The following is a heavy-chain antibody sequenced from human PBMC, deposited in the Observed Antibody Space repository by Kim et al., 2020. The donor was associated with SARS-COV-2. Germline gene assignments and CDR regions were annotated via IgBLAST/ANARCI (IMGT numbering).Heavy chain of an antibody. V-gene: IGHV3-30*01. J-gene: IGHJ4*02. CDR3: ARDRDDYGGSCFDY. Sequence: ANSVKGRFTISRDNSKNTQYLQMNSLRAEDTAVYYCARDRDDYGGSCFDYWGQGTLVTVSS. D-gene: IGHD4-17*01.